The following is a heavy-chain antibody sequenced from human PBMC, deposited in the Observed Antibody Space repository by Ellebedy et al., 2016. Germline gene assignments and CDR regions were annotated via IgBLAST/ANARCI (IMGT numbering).Heavy chain of an antibody. CDR2: IYYSGST. Sequence: GSLRLXCTVSGGSISSSSYYWGWIRQPPGKGLEWIGSIYYSGSTYYNPSLKSRVTISVDTSKNQFSLKLSSVTAADTAVYYCARGRGYSYVHKDYYYYYYMDVWGKGTTVTVSS. J-gene: IGHJ6*03. D-gene: IGHD5-18*01. CDR1: GGSISSSSYY. V-gene: IGHV4-39*07. CDR3: ARGRGYSYVHKDYYYYYYMDV.